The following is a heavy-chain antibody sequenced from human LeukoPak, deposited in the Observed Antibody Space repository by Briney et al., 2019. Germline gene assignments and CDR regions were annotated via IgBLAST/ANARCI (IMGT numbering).Heavy chain of an antibody. J-gene: IGHJ4*02. D-gene: IGHD4-23*01. Sequence: PGGSLRLSCAASGFTFSNYAMTWVRQAPGKGLEWVSGISGSGSSTYYADSVKGRFTISRDNSKNTLYLQMNSLRAEDTAVYYCAKMVLQPPTLRGYYFDYWGQGTLVTVSS. CDR1: GFTFSNYA. CDR3: AKMVLQPPTLRGYYFDY. V-gene: IGHV3-23*01. CDR2: ISGSGSST.